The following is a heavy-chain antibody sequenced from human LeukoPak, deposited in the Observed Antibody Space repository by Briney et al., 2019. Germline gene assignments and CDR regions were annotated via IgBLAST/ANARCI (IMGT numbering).Heavy chain of an antibody. CDR2: IYYSGST. CDR3: ARDRVYGNRDYFDY. Sequence: SETLSLTCTVSGGSISNYYWSWIRQPPGKGLEWIGYIYYSGSTNYNPSLKSRVTISVDTSKNQFSLKLSSVTAADTAVYYCARDRVYGNRDYFDYWGQGTLVTVSS. J-gene: IGHJ4*02. D-gene: IGHD4-4*01. CDR1: GGSISNYY. V-gene: IGHV4-59*01.